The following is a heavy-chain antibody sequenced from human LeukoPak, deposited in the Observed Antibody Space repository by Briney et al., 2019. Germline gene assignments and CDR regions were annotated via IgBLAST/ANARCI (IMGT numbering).Heavy chain of an antibody. CDR2: ISTSSSTI. J-gene: IGHJ6*04. D-gene: IGHD3-10*02. CDR3: AELGITMIGGV. V-gene: IGHV3-48*01. CDR1: GFTFSSFS. Sequence: GGSLRLSCAASGFTFSSFSMNWVRQAPGKGLEWVSYISTSSSTIYYADSVKGRFTISRDNAKNSLYLQMNSLRAEDTAVYYCAELGITMIGGVWGKGTTVTISS.